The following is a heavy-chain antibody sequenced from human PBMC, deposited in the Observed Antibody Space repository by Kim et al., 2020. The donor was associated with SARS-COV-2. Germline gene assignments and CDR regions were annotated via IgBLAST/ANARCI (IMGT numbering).Heavy chain of an antibody. Sequence: YYNPSLKSRVTISVDTSKNQFSLKLSSVTAADTAVYYCARDLEEGCFDPWGQGTLVTVSS. V-gene: IGHV4-31*02. CDR3: ARDLEEGCFDP. J-gene: IGHJ5*02.